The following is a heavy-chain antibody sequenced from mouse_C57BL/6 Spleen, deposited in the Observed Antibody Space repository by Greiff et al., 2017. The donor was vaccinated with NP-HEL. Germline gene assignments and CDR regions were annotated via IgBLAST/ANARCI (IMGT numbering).Heavy chain of an antibody. CDR1: GYTFTDYE. CDR3: TTYYDNGGYYAIDY. Sequence: VQLQQSGAELVRPGASVTLSCKASGYTFTDYEMHWVKQTPVHGLEWIGAIDPETGGTAYNQKFKGKAILTADKSSSTAYMELRSLTSEDSAVYYCTTYYDNGGYYAIDYWGQGTSVTVSS. D-gene: IGHD2-10*01. V-gene: IGHV1-15*01. J-gene: IGHJ4*01. CDR2: IDPETGGT.